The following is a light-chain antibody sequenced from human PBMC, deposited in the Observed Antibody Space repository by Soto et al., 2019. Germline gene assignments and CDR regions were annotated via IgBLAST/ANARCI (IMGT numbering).Light chain of an antibody. J-gene: IGKJ4*01. CDR3: QQSYSTRPT. CDR1: QSISSY. Sequence: DIPMTQSPSSLSASVGDRVTITCRASQSISSYVNWYQQKPGEAPKLLIYAASSLQSGVPSRFSGSGSGTDFTLTISSLQPEDFATYYCQQSYSTRPTFGGGTKVEIK. CDR2: AAS. V-gene: IGKV1-39*01.